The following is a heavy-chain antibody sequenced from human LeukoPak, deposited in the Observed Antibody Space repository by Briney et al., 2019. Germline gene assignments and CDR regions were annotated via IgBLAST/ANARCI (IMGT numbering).Heavy chain of an antibody. V-gene: IGHV3-30*18. CDR1: GFTFSSYG. J-gene: IGHJ4*02. Sequence: GGSLRLSCAASGFTFSSYGMHWVRQAPGKGLEWVAVISYDGSNKYYADSVKGRFTISRDNSKNTLYLQMNSLRAEDTAVYYCAKDPTSGYSSGWYFDYXXQGTLVTVSS. CDR3: AKDPTSGYSSGWYFDY. CDR2: ISYDGSNK. D-gene: IGHD6-19*01.